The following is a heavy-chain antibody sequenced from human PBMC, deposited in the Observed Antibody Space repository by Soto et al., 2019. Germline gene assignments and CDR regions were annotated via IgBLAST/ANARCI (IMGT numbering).Heavy chain of an antibody. V-gene: IGHV3-74*03. J-gene: IGHJ3*02. CDR2: INTDGGSS. CDR1: GFTFSGHW. CDR3: AREAGYCSRTSCYRRAFDT. D-gene: IGHD2-2*01. Sequence: EVQLVESGGDLVQPGGSLRLSCAASGFTFSGHWMHWVRQVPGKGLEWVSRINTDGGSSAYADSVKGRFTISRDNAKNTLSLQMNVLRAEDTAVYYCAREAGYCSRTSCYRRAFDTWGQGTTVTVSS.